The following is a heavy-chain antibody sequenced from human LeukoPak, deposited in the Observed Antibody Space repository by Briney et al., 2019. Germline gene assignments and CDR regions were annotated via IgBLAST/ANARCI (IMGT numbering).Heavy chain of an antibody. J-gene: IGHJ4*02. CDR1: GGPISSYY. D-gene: IGHD3-22*01. Sequence: SETLSLTCTVSGGPISSYYWSWIRQPAGKGLEWIGRIYTSGSTNYNPSLKSRVTMSVDTSKNQFSLKLSSVTAADTAVYYCARGIVVVPYFDSWGQGTLVTVSS. V-gene: IGHV4-4*07. CDR2: IYTSGST. CDR3: ARGIVVVPYFDS.